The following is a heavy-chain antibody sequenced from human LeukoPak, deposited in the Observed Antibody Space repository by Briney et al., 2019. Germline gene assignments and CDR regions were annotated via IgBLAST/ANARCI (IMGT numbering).Heavy chain of an antibody. Sequence: ASVKVSCKASGYTFTNYGITWVRQAPGQGLEWMGCINGYNGNTNYAQEPQGRVSMTTDTSTSTAYMELRSLRSDDTAVYYCARGDYYGSGGYNWFDPWGQGTLVTVSS. V-gene: IGHV1-18*01. D-gene: IGHD3-10*01. CDR3: ARGDYYGSGGYNWFDP. CDR1: GYTFTNYG. CDR2: INGYNGNT. J-gene: IGHJ5*02.